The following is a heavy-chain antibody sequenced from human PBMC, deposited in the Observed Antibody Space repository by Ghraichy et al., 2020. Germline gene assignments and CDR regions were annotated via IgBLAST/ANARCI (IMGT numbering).Heavy chain of an antibody. J-gene: IGHJ6*02. CDR3: ARWGVEGATLRGRGMDV. Sequence: ETLSLTCTVSGGSISSYYWSWIRQPPGKGLEWIGYIYYSGSTNYNPSLKSRVTISVDTSKNQFSLKLSSVTAADTAMYYCARWGVEGATLRGRGMDVWGQGTTVTVSS. D-gene: IGHD1-26*01. CDR2: IYYSGST. V-gene: IGHV4-59*01. CDR1: GGSISSYY.